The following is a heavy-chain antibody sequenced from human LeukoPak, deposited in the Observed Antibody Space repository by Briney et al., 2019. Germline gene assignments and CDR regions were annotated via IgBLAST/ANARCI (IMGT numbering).Heavy chain of an antibody. Sequence: GGPLRLSCAASGFTFSSYSMKWVRQAPGKGLEWVSSISSSSSYMYYADSVKGRFTISRDNAKNSLYLQMNSLRAEDTAVYYCASDEGYGSGSYGYWGQGTLVTVSS. V-gene: IGHV3-21*01. CDR1: GFTFSSYS. CDR2: ISSSSSYM. CDR3: ASDEGYGSGSYGY. D-gene: IGHD3-10*01. J-gene: IGHJ4*02.